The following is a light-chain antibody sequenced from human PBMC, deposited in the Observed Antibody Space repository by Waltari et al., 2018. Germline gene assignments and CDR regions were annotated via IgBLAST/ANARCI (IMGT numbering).Light chain of an antibody. CDR3: SSYRSTISVV. CDR2: DVT. CDR1: RSAIGASNY. V-gene: IGLV2-14*03. J-gene: IGLJ2*01. Sequence: QSALPHPASVSGSPGQSITLPCTGTRSAIGASNYVSWYQQHPGKAPKLIIFDVTNRPSGVSDRFSGSKSGNTASLTISALQAEDEGDYYCSSYRSTISVVFGGGTKVTVL.